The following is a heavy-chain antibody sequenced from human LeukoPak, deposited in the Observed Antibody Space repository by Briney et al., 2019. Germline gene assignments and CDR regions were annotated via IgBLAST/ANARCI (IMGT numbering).Heavy chain of an antibody. CDR3: ARVLPCSSTSCPFQH. J-gene: IGHJ1*01. Sequence: KPSENLPLTCAVYGGSFRGYYWSWVRQPPGKGVEWGGEINHSGSTNYNPSLKSRVTISVDPSKNQFPLKLSSVTAADTAVYYCARVLPCSSTSCPFQHWGQGTLVTVSS. D-gene: IGHD2-2*01. CDR1: GGSFRGYY. V-gene: IGHV4-34*01. CDR2: INHSGST.